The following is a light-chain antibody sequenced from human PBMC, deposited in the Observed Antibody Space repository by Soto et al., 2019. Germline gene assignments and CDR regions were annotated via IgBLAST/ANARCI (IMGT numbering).Light chain of an antibody. V-gene: IGKV1-5*03. J-gene: IGKJ1*01. CDR1: QSINNW. CDR3: QQCNNYPWT. CDR2: KAS. Sequence: DIRMTQSPSTLSASVGDRVTITCRASQSINNWLAWYQQKPGKAPKLLIYKASSLESGVPSRFSGSGSGTEFTLTISSLQPDDFATYYCQQCNNYPWTFGQGTKVEIK.